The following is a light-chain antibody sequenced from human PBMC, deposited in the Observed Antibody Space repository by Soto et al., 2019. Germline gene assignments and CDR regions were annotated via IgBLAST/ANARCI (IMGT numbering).Light chain of an antibody. CDR3: QSYGDSLSGYV. J-gene: IGLJ1*01. Sequence: SVLTQPPSVSGAPGQRVTISCTGGNSNIGAGYDVHWYQQLPGTAPKLLIYGNSNRPSGVPDRFSGSKSGTSASLTITGLQAEDEADYYCQSYGDSLSGYVFGTGTKVTVL. CDR1: NSNIGAGYD. CDR2: GNS. V-gene: IGLV1-40*01.